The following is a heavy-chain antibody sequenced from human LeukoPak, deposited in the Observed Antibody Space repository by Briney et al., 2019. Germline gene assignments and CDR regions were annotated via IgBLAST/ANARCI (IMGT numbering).Heavy chain of an antibody. Sequence: GGSLRLSCAASGFTFSYYAMTWVRQAPGKGLEWLSAISASGDSTYFADSVKGRFTISRDNAKNSLYLQMNSLRHEDTALYYCATNGGGDSGYGNFDYWGQGTLVTVSS. J-gene: IGHJ4*02. CDR2: ISASGDST. CDR1: GFTFSYYA. D-gene: IGHD5-12*01. CDR3: ATNGGGDSGYGNFDY. V-gene: IGHV3-23*01.